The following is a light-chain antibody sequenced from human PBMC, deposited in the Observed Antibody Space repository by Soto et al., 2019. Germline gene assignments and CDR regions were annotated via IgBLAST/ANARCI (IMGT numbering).Light chain of an antibody. CDR1: SGHSNYA. J-gene: IGLJ3*02. V-gene: IGLV4-69*01. Sequence: QLVLTQSPSASASLGASVKLTCTLSSGHSNYAIAWHQQQPEKGPRYLMKLNSDGSHSKGDGIPDRFSGSSSGAERYLTISSLQYEDEADYYCQTWGTGTPWVFGGGTQLTVL. CDR3: QTWGTGTPWV. CDR2: LNSDGSH.